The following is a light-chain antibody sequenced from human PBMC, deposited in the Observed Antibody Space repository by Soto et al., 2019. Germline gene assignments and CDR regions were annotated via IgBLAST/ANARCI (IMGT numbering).Light chain of an antibody. CDR3: MQGSHFPPWT. J-gene: IGKJ1*01. V-gene: IGKV2-30*01. CDR2: RIS. CDR1: QSLVYSDGNTH. Sequence: DVVMTQSPLSLSVTLGQPASISCRSSQSLVYSDGNTHLHWFHQRPGQPPRRLINRISNRDSGVPDRFSGSGSGTDFTLTISRVGAEDVGVYYCMQGSHFPPWTFGQGTRVEIK.